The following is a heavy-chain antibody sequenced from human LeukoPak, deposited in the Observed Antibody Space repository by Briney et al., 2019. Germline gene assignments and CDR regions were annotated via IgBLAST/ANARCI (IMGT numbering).Heavy chain of an antibody. CDR3: ARGASYGFHYFDY. D-gene: IGHD5-18*01. CDR2: IYYSGST. V-gene: IGHV4-31*11. J-gene: IGHJ4*02. CDR1: GGSFSGYY. Sequence: PSETLSLTCAVYGGSFSGYYWSWIRQHPGKGLEWIGYIYYSGSTYYNPSLKSRVTISVDTSKNQFSLKLSSVTAADTAVYYCARGASYGFHYFDYWGQGTLVTVSS.